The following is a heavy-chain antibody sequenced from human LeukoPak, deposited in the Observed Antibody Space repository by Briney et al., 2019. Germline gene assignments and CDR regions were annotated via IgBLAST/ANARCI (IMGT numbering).Heavy chain of an antibody. V-gene: IGHV3-48*03. D-gene: IGHD3-10*01. Sequence: GGSLRLSCAASGFPFSNYDTNWVRQAPGKGLEGVSYISTSSTTIYYADSVKGRFTISRDNAKNSLYLQMNSLRAEDTALYCCASNNYYGSANYYKVYWSQGTLVTVSS. CDR3: ASNNYYGSANYYKVY. CDR2: ISTSSTTI. CDR1: GFPFSNYD. J-gene: IGHJ4*02.